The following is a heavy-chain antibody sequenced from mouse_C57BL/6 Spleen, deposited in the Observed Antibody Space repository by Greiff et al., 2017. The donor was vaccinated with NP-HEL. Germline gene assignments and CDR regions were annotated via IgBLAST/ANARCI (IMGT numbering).Heavy chain of an antibody. CDR1: GYTFTSYT. CDR2: INPSSGYT. CDR3: ARSRITTVVATEDYLDY. J-gene: IGHJ2*01. Sequence: VQLQQSGAELARPGASVKMSCKASGYTFTSYTMHWVKQRPGQGLEWIGYINPSSGYTKYNQKFKDKATLTADKSSSTAYMQLSSLTSEDSAVYYCARSRITTVVATEDYLDYWGQGTTLTVSS. V-gene: IGHV1-4*01. D-gene: IGHD1-1*01.